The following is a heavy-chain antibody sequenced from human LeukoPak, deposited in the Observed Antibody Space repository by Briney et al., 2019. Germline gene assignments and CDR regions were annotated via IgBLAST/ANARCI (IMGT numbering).Heavy chain of an antibody. CDR3: AKGRLIVVVPAALDY. CDR1: GFTFDDYA. J-gene: IGHJ4*02. D-gene: IGHD2-2*01. Sequence: PGGSLRLSCAASGFTFDDYAMHWVWQAPGKGLGWVSGISWNSGSIGYADSVKGRFTISRDNAKNSLYLQMNSLRAEDTALYYCAKGRLIVVVPAALDYWGQGTLVTVSS. CDR2: ISWNSGSI. V-gene: IGHV3-9*01.